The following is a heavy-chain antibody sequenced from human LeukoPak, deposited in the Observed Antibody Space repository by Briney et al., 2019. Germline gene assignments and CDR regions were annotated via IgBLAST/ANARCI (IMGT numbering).Heavy chain of an antibody. CDR3: AKVTGGYCSSTSCPHFDY. D-gene: IGHD2-2*01. J-gene: IGHJ4*02. V-gene: IGHV3-23*01. CDR2: ISGSGGST. CDR1: GFTFSSYA. Sequence: GGALRLSCAASGFTFSSYAMSWVRQAPGKGLEWVSAISGSGGSTYYADSVKGRVTISRDNSKNTLYLQMNSLRAEDTAVYYCAKVTGGYCSSTSCPHFDYWGQGTLVTVSS.